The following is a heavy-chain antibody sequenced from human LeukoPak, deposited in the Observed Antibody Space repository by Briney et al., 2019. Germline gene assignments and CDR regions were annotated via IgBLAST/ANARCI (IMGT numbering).Heavy chain of an antibody. Sequence: SSETLSLTCAVYGGSFSGYYWSWIRQPPGKGLEWIGEINHSGSTNYNPSLKSRVTMSVDTSKNQFSLKLSSVTAADTAVYYCARGGRTAMVDYWGQGTLVTVSS. CDR3: ARGGRTAMVDY. D-gene: IGHD5-18*01. CDR2: INHSGST. J-gene: IGHJ4*02. CDR1: GGSFSGYY. V-gene: IGHV4-34*01.